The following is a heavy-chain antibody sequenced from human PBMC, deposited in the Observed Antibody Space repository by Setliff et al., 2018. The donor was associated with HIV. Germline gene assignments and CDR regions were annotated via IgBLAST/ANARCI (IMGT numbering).Heavy chain of an antibody. V-gene: IGHV1-69*13. Sequence: SVKVSCKASGYTFTSYDINWVRQATGQGLEWVGAIIPLFGTANYAQKFQGRVTITADDSTSTVYMEVRSLRSADTAVYYCSKVSEHRTSSGSFYYYMDVWGEGTTVTVSS. D-gene: IGHD6-6*01. CDR3: SKVSEHRTSSGSFYYYMDV. J-gene: IGHJ6*03. CDR2: IIPLFGTA. CDR1: GYTFTSYD.